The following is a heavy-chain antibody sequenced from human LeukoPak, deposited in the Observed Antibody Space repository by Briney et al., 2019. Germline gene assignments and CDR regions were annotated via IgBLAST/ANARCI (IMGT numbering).Heavy chain of an antibody. Sequence: GGSLRLSCVASGFTFSSYWMHWVRQAPGKGLVWVSRINTDGSSTSYADSVKGRFTISRDNAKNTVYMQMNSLRAEDTAVYYCARDRIAATNWFDPWGQGTLVTVSS. V-gene: IGHV3-74*01. CDR2: INTDGSST. CDR1: GFTFSSYW. CDR3: ARDRIAATNWFDP. D-gene: IGHD2-15*01. J-gene: IGHJ5*02.